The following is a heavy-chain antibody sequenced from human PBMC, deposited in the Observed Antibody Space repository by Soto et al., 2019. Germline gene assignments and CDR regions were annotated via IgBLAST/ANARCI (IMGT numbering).Heavy chain of an antibody. J-gene: IGHJ6*02. Sequence: QVQLVQSGAEVKKPGSSVKVSCRASGGTFSSYAISWVRQAPGQGLEWMGGIIPIFGTANYAQKFQGRVTITADESTSTAYMELSSLRSEDTAVYYCARVQRGYSYGWYGMDVWGQGTTVTVSS. D-gene: IGHD5-18*01. CDR3: ARVQRGYSYGWYGMDV. CDR1: GGTFSSYA. CDR2: IIPIFGTA. V-gene: IGHV1-69*12.